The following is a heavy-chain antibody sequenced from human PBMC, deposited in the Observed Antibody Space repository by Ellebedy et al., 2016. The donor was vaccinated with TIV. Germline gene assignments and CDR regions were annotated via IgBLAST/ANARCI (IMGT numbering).Heavy chain of an antibody. CDR2: ISGSGGMM. Sequence: GESLKISCVASGFIFSSYYMTWVRQAPGKGLEWISYISGSGGMMDHADSVKGRFTISRDNAKNSLYLQLSSLRAEDTAGYYCARRSRGPSYYFDYWGQGALVTVSS. D-gene: IGHD3-10*01. CDR1: GFIFSSYY. J-gene: IGHJ4*02. V-gene: IGHV3-48*03. CDR3: ARRSRGPSYYFDY.